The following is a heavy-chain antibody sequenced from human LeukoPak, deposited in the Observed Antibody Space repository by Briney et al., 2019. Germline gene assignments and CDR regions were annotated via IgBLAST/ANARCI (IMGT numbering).Heavy chain of an antibody. Sequence: PSETLSLTCTVSNVSMSSSSCYWGWIRQPPGKGLEWIVTISYSGSAYYNPSLKSRVVISVDTSKNQFSLKLSSVTAADTAVYYWARTLRNQFAGFDPWGQGTLVTVSS. J-gene: IGHJ5*02. V-gene: IGHV4-39*07. CDR1: NVSMSSSSCY. D-gene: IGHD3-10*01. CDR3: ARTLRNQFAGFDP. CDR2: ISYSGSA.